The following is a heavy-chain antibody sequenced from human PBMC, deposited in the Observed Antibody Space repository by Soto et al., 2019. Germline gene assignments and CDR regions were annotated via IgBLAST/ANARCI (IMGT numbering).Heavy chain of an antibody. J-gene: IGHJ6*04. CDR1: GFSLYTGGVG. CDR2: LYWDDTR. V-gene: IGHV2-5*02. CDR3: AHYTTDTYFDV. D-gene: IGHD1-1*01. Sequence: QITLKESSPTLVKPTQTLTLTFSFSGFSLYTGGVGVGWIRQPPGKALEWLALLYWDDTRRYTPSLKNTLTIAKDTSENQVVLTVTDMGPVDTGTYFCAHYTTDTYFDVWGKGATVTVSS.